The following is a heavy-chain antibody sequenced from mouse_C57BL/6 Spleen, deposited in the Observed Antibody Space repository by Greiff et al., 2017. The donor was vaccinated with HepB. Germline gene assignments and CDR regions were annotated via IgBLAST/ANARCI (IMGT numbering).Heavy chain of an antibody. CDR2: INYDGSST. CDR1: GFTFSDYY. D-gene: IGHD3-3*01. V-gene: IGHV5-16*01. J-gene: IGHJ3*01. CDR3: ARDGGRKGQAWFAY. Sequence: EVNVVESEGGLVQPGSSMKLSCTASGFTFSDYYMAWVRQVPEKGLEWVANINYDGSSTYYLDSLKSRFIISRDNAKNILYLQMSSLKSEDTATYYCARDGGRKGQAWFAYWGQGTLVTVSA.